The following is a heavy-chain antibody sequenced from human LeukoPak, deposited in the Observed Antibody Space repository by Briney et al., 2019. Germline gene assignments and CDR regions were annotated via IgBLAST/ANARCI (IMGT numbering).Heavy chain of an antibody. Sequence: GGSLRLSCAASGFTFSSYSMNWVRQAAGKGLEWVSYISSSSSTIYYADSVKGRFTISRDNAKNSLYLQMNSLRAENTAVYFCAKEYSSGRSYWYFDLWGRGTLVTVSS. CDR3: AKEYSSGRSYWYFDL. CDR1: GFTFSSYS. D-gene: IGHD6-19*01. J-gene: IGHJ2*01. CDR2: ISSSSSTI. V-gene: IGHV3-48*01.